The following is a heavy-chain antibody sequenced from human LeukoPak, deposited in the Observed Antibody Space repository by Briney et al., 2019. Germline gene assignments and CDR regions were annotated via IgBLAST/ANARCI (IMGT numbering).Heavy chain of an antibody. CDR3: AKGGLKGCSSTTCYIYIDF. J-gene: IGHJ4*02. CDR1: GFIFSTYA. CDR2: ISGSGGST. D-gene: IGHD2-2*02. Sequence: PGGSLRLSCAASGFIFSTYAMSWVRQAPGKGLEWVSVISGSGGSTYYADSVKGRFTISRGNSKNTLYLQMNSLRAEDTAVYYCAKGGLKGCSSTTCYIYIDFWGQGTLVTVSS. V-gene: IGHV3-23*01.